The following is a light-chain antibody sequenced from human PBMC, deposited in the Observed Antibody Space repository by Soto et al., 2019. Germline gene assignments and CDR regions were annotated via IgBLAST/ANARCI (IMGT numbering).Light chain of an antibody. V-gene: IGKV3-20*01. CDR1: QSVSSSY. Sequence: EIVLTQSPGTLSLSPGERATLSCRASQSVSSSYLAWYQQKPGQAPRLLIYGASSSATGIPDRFSVSGSGTDFTLTISRLEPEDFAVYYCQPYGSSPTFGRGTKVEIK. CDR2: GAS. CDR3: QPYGSSPT. J-gene: IGKJ1*01.